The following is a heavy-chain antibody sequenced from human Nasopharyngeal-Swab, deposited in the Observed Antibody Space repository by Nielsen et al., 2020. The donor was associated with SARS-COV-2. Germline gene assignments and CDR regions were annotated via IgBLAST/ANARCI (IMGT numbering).Heavy chain of an antibody. J-gene: IGHJ6*03. CDR2: IGNSGAGT. CDR1: GFTFSSYM. Sequence: GESLKISCEASGFTFSSYMMTWVRQTAGKRLEWVASIGNSGAGTYHADSVKGRFTISRDNSKNTLYLEMKYLRAEDTAVYFCAKSAVAGTERIWYLYYHIDVWGKGTSVTVSS. CDR3: AKSAVAGTERIWYLYYHIDV. V-gene: IGHV3-23*01. D-gene: IGHD6-19*01.